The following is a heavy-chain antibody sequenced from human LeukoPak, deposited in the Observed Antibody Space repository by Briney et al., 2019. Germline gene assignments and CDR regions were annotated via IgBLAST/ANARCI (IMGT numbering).Heavy chain of an antibody. V-gene: IGHV1-8*01. Sequence: ASVKVSCKAPGYTFTSYDINWVRQATGQGLEWMGWMNPNSGNTGYAQKFQGRVTMTRNTSISTAYMELSSLRSEDTAVYYCARVPRAAYYAFDIWGQGTMVTVSS. CDR2: MNPNSGNT. J-gene: IGHJ3*02. CDR3: ARVPRAAYYAFDI. D-gene: IGHD1-26*01. CDR1: GYTFTSYD.